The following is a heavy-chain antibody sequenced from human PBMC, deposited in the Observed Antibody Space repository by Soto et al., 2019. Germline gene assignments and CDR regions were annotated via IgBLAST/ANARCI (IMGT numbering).Heavy chain of an antibody. CDR3: AKDSTPLSGFDY. Sequence: EVQLLESGGGLVQPGGSLRLSCAASGFTFSTYDMSWVRQAPGKGLEWVSTTSGSTIYYADSVKGRFTISRDNAKNSLYLQMNSLRAEDTAVYYCAKDSTPLSGFDYWGQGTLVTVSS. D-gene: IGHD2-2*01. J-gene: IGHJ4*02. CDR1: GFTFSTYD. CDR2: TSGSTI. V-gene: IGHV3-48*03.